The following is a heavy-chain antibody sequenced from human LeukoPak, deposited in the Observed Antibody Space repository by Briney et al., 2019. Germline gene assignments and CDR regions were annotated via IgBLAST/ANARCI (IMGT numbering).Heavy chain of an antibody. CDR2: SYYSGST. V-gene: IGHV4-31*03. Sequence: RSETLSLTCTVSGGSISSGGYYWGWIRQHPGKGLECIGFSYYSGSTYYNPSLKSRVTISIDTSKNQFSLKLSSVTAADTAVYYCARGGYYYYYGMDVWGQGTTVTVS. CDR3: ARGGYYYYYGMDV. J-gene: IGHJ6*02. CDR1: GGSISSGGYY.